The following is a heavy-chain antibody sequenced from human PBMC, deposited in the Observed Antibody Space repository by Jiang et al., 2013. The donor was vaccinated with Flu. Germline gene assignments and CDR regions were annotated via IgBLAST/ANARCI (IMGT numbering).Heavy chain of an antibody. Sequence: SYWIGWVRQMPGKGLEWMGIIYPGDSDTRYSPSFQGQVTISADKSISTAYLQWSSLKASDTAMYYCARAGWGMRYNWNDTPPNWFDPWGQGTLVTVSS. CDR1: SYW. D-gene: IGHD1-1*01. CDR2: IYPGDSDT. J-gene: IGHJ5*02. CDR3: ARAGWGMRYNWNDTPPNWFDP. V-gene: IGHV5-51*01.